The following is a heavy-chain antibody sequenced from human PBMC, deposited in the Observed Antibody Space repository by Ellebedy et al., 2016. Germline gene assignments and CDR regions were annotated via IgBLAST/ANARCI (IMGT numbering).Heavy chain of an antibody. CDR2: ISSSGGTI. CDR1: GFTFSDYS. J-gene: IGHJ4*02. CDR3: ARENYYQNTDYGGGDY. Sequence: GESLKISCAASGFTFSDYSMNWIRQAPGKGLEWVSYISSSGGTIYYADSVKGRFTISRDNAKNSLYLQMSSLRGEDTAIYYCARENYYQNTDYGGGDYWGQGTLVTVSS. V-gene: IGHV3-11*01. D-gene: IGHD1-26*01.